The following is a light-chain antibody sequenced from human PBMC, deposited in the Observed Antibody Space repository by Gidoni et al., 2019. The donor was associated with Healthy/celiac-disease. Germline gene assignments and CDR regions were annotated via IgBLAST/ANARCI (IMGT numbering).Light chain of an antibody. Sequence: IVITRTPATLSVSPGERATLSCRASQSVSSNFACYQQKPGQAPRLLIYGASTRATRIPARFSGSGSGTEFTLTISSLQSEDFAVYYCQQYNNWPMCSFGRGTKVEIK. CDR3: QQYNNWPMCS. J-gene: IGKJ2*04. V-gene: IGKV3-15*01. CDR1: QSVSSN. CDR2: GAS.